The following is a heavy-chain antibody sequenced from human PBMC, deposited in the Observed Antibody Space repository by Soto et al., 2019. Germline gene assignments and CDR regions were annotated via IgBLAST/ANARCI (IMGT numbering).Heavy chain of an antibody. CDR2: IIPVLDKA. D-gene: IGHD2-21*01. CDR1: GGTFSTYT. Sequence: QVQLVQSGDEVTKPGSSVKVYCKTSGGTFSTYTLSWVRQAAGQGLEWMGRIIPVLDKAKYAQKFRGRVTITAYRSTSTAYMELSSLISEDTAIYYCARGASAGDSAVHHWGLRTLVSVSS. V-gene: IGHV1-69*02. CDR3: ARGASAGDSAVHH. J-gene: IGHJ5*02.